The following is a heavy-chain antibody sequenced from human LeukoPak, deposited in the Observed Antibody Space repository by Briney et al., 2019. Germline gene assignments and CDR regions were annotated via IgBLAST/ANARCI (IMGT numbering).Heavy chain of an antibody. CDR3: AKGITYYDILSAFDY. V-gene: IGHV3-23*01. CDR2: ISGSGRST. D-gene: IGHD3-9*01. CDR1: GFTFSSYW. J-gene: IGHJ4*02. Sequence: GGSLRLSCAASGFTFSSYWMHWVRQAPGKGLDWVSAISGSGRSTYYADSVKGRFTISRDNSKNTLYLQVNSLRAEDTAVYYCAKGITYYDILSAFDYWGQGTLVTVSS.